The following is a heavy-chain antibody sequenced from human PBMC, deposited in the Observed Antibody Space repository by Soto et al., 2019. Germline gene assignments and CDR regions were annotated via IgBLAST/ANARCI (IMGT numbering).Heavy chain of an antibody. J-gene: IGHJ5*02. Sequence: QLQLQEWGPGLVKPSETLSLTCTVSGGSISSSSYYWGWIRQPPGKGLEWIGSIHYSGSTYYNPSLKSRVTISVDTSKNQFSLKLSSVTAADPAVYYCARLILGRGTNWFDPWGQGTLVTVSS. V-gene: IGHV4-39*01. CDR2: IHYSGST. CDR3: ARLILGRGTNWFDP. CDR1: GGSISSSSYY.